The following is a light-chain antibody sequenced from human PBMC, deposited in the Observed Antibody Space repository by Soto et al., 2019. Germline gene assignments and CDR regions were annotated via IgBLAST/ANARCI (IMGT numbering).Light chain of an antibody. CDR2: GAS. CDR3: HQYNNWPPWT. Sequence: EIVMTQSPATLSVSPGERATLSCRASQSVSSNLAWYQHKPGQAPRLLLYGASTRATGIPARFSGSGSGTEFTLTISSLQSEDFAVYYCHQYNNWPPWTFGQGTKVEIK. V-gene: IGKV3-15*01. J-gene: IGKJ1*01. CDR1: QSVSSN.